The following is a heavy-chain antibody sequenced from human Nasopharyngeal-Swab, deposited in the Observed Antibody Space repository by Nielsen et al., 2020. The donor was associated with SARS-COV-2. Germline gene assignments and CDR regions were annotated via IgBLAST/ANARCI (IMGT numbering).Heavy chain of an antibody. CDR2: IIPIFGTA. J-gene: IGHJ6*02. Sequence: SVKVSCKASGYTFTSYAMNWVRQAPGQGLEWMGGIIPIFGTANYAQKFQGRVTITADESTSTAYMELSSLRSEDTAVYYCARNFRGYSGYEEDGMDVWGQGTTVTVSS. CDR1: GYTFTSYA. V-gene: IGHV1-69*13. D-gene: IGHD5-12*01. CDR3: ARNFRGYSGYEEDGMDV.